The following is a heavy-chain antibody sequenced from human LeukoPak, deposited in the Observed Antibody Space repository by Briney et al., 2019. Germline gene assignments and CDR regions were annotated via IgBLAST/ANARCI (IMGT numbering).Heavy chain of an antibody. V-gene: IGHV1-2*04. D-gene: IGHD6-19*01. CDR3: ARGPGAYSSGWYSDY. CDR2: INPNSGGT. Sequence: VASVKVSCTASGYTFTGYYMHWVRQAPGQGLEWMGWINPNSGGTNYAQKFQGWVTMTRDTSISTAYMELSRLRSDDTAVYYCARGPGAYSSGWYSDYWGQGTLVTVSS. J-gene: IGHJ4*02. CDR1: GYTFTGYY.